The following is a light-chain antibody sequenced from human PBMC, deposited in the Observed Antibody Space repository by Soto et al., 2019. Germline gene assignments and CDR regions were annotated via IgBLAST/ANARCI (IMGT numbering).Light chain of an antibody. CDR2: DNN. Sequence: VLTQPPSASGTHGQRVTISCSGSSSNIGRDPVNWYQELPGTAPKLLIYDNNQRPSGVPDRFSGSKSGTSASLAISGLQSEDEADYFCAGWDGSLRGFVFGTGTKVTVL. J-gene: IGLJ1*01. V-gene: IGLV1-44*01. CDR3: AGWDGSLRGFV. CDR1: SSNIGRDP.